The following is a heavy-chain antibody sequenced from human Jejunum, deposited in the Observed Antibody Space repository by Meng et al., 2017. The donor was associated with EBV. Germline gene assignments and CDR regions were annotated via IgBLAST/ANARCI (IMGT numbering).Heavy chain of an antibody. CDR2: VSGSGGNT. CDR3: AKLLKY. CDR1: GFTFSSYS. V-gene: IGHV3-23*04. J-gene: IGHJ4*02. Sequence: GPLVGSGGGFVQPGVSLRLSCAASGFTFSSYSMSWVRQAPGKGLEWVSTVSGSGGNTYYADTVRGRFTNSRDISKNTLYLQMNSLTAEDTAIYYCAKLLKYWGQGTLVTVSS.